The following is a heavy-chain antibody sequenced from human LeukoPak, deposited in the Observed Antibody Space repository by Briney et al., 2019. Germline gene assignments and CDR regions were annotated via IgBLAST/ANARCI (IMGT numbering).Heavy chain of an antibody. J-gene: IGHJ4*02. CDR2: ISYDGSNK. D-gene: IGHD2-2*02. Sequence: GGSLRLSCAASGFTFSSYAMHWVRQAPGKGLEWVAVISYDGSNKYYADSVKGRFTISRDNSKNTLYLQMNSLRAEDTAVCYCARDSADYCSSTSCYIFDYWGQGTLVTVSS. CDR3: ARDSADYCSSTSCYIFDY. V-gene: IGHV3-30-3*01. CDR1: GFTFSSYA.